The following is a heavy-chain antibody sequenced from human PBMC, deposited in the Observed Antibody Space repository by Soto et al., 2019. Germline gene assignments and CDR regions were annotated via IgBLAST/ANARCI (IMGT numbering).Heavy chain of an antibody. V-gene: IGHV4-31*03. CDR3: ARDRGGATTYYYYGMDV. D-gene: IGHD1-26*01. J-gene: IGHJ6*02. CDR1: GGSISSGGYY. CDR2: IYYSGST. Sequence: QVQLQESGPGLVKPSQTLSLTCTVSGGSISSGGYYWSWIRQHPGKGLEWIGYIYYSGSTYYNPSLKSRVTISVDTSKNQFSLKLSSVTAADTAVYYCARDRGGATTYYYYGMDVWGQGTTVTVSS.